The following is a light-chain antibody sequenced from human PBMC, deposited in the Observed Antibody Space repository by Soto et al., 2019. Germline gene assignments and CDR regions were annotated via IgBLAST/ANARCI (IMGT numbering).Light chain of an antibody. CDR1: SSDVGTYDF. CDR3: CLYAVTFYV. CDR2: DVS. J-gene: IGLJ1*01. V-gene: IGLV2-11*01. Sequence: QSALTQPRSVSGSPGQSATISCTGTSSDVGTYDFVSWYQQHPGKAPRLMIFDVSERPSGVPDRFSGSKSGNTASLTISGLQAEDEADYYCCLYAVTFYVFGTGTKVTAL.